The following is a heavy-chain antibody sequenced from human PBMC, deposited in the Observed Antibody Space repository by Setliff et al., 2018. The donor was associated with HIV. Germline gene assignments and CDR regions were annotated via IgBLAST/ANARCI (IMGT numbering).Heavy chain of an antibody. Sequence: ASVKVSCKASGYTFTSYGMNWVRQAPGQGLEWMGWINTYTGNPTYAQDFTGRFVFSLDTSVSTAYLQVSSLETEDTAVYYCARDLPLPGIAVAASMGRDYYYSMDVWGQGTTVTVSS. CDR3: ARDLPLPGIAVAASMGRDYYYSMDV. CDR1: GYTFTSYG. D-gene: IGHD6-19*01. J-gene: IGHJ6*02. V-gene: IGHV7-4-1*02. CDR2: INTYTGNP.